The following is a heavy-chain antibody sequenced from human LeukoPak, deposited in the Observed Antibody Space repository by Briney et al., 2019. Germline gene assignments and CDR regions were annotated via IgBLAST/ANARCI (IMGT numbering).Heavy chain of an antibody. CDR3: ARGLASSNWPHWFDP. J-gene: IGHJ5*02. CDR1: GFTFSNYE. Sequence: HRGSLRLSCAASGFTFSNYEMNWVRQAPGKGLEWVSYISAIDSTTYYADSVKGRFTISRDNAKNSLYLQMNSLRVEDTAVYHCARGLASSNWPHWFDPWGQGTLVSVSS. V-gene: IGHV3-48*03. CDR2: ISAIDSTT. D-gene: IGHD6-13*01.